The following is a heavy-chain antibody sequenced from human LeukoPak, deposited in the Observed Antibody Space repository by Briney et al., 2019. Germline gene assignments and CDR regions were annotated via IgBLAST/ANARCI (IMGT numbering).Heavy chain of an antibody. CDR1: GFTFDDYT. CDR2: SWDGGST. Sequence: GGSLRLSCAASGFTFDDYTMHWVRQAPGKGLEWVSISWDGGSTYYADSMKGRFTISRDNSKNSLYLQMNSLRTEDTALYYCAKDGAFYSNYVGGFDYWGQGTLVTVSS. D-gene: IGHD4-11*01. J-gene: IGHJ4*02. V-gene: IGHV3-43*01. CDR3: AKDGAFYSNYVGGFDY.